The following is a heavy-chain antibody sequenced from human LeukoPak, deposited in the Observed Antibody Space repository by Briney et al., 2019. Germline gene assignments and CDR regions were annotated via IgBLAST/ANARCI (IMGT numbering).Heavy chain of an antibody. V-gene: IGHV4-39*01. CDR3: ARHLRGGSIWFDY. CDR1: GGSISSGSYY. D-gene: IGHD6-13*01. CDR2: ISYSGTT. J-gene: IGHJ4*02. Sequence: SETLPLTCTVSGGSISSGSYYWGWVRQPPGEGLGWIGSISYSGTTYYNLSLKSRVTLSVDTSKNQFSLKLSSVTAADAALYYCARHLRGGSIWFDYWGQGTLVTVSS.